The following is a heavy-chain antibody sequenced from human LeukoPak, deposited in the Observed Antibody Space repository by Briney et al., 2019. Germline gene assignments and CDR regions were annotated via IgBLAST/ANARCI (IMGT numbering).Heavy chain of an antibody. CDR1: GFTFSNYN. CDR3: AREPTYSSSWYTTCDS. V-gene: IGHV3-48*01. J-gene: IGHJ5*01. CDR2: ISLSSSSI. Sequence: GGSLRLSCAASGFTFSNYNMNWVRRAPGKGLEWVSYISLSSSSIYYADSVKGRFTISRDNAKNSLYLQMNSLRAEDTAVYYCAREPTYSSSWYTTCDSWGQGTLVTVSS. D-gene: IGHD6-13*01.